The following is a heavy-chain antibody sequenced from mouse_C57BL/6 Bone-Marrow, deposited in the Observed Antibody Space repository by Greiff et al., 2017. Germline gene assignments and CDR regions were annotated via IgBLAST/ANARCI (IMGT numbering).Heavy chain of an antibody. Sequence: VMLVESGPGLVQPSQSLSITCTVSGFSLTSYGVHWVRQSPGKGLEWLGVIWRGGSTDYNAAFMSRLSITKDNSKSQVFFKMNSLQADDTAIYYCAKNANDGYYGFAYWGQGTLVTVSA. CDR1: GFSLTSYG. CDR2: IWRGGST. V-gene: IGHV2-5*01. CDR3: AKNANDGYYGFAY. D-gene: IGHD2-3*01. J-gene: IGHJ3*01.